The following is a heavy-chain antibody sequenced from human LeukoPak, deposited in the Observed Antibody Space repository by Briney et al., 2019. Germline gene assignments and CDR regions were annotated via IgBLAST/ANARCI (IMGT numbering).Heavy chain of an antibody. J-gene: IGHJ4*02. CDR2: IKSKSDGGTA. CDR1: GFTFSNAW. CDR3: ATDLGSYAFDY. V-gene: IGHV3-15*01. D-gene: IGHD3-16*01. Sequence: GGSLRLSCAASGFTFSNAWMSWVRQAPGKGLEWVGRIKSKSDGGTANFAAPVKGRFSISRDDSKHTLYLHMNSLHTGDTAVYYCATDLGSYAFDYWGQGALVTVSP.